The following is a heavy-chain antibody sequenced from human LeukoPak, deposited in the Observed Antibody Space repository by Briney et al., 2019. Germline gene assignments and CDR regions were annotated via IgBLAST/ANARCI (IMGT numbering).Heavy chain of an antibody. D-gene: IGHD3-16*02. V-gene: IGHV4-30-2*01. CDR2: IYHSGST. CDR1: GGSISSGGYS. J-gene: IGHJ4*02. Sequence: SQTLSLTCAVSGGSISSGGYSWSWIRQPPGKGLEWIGYIYHSGSTYYNPSLKSRVTISVDRSKNQFSLKLSSVTAADTAVYYCARLYGGDDYVWGSYRPVGYFDYWGQGTLVTVSS. CDR3: ARLYGGDDYVWGSYRPVGYFDY.